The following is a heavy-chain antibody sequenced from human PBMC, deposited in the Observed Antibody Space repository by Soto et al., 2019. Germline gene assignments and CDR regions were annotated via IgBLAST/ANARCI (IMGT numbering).Heavy chain of an antibody. CDR1: GFTFSNAW. CDR3: TTDPQRGDRGYFDY. Sequence: GGSLRLSCAASGFTFSNAWMSWVRQAPGKGLEWVGRIKSKTDGGTTDYAAPVKGRFTISRDDSKNTLYLQMNSLKTEDTAVYYCTTDPQRGDRGYFDYWGQGTLVTVSS. J-gene: IGHJ4*02. CDR2: IKSKTDGGTT. D-gene: IGHD3-10*01. V-gene: IGHV3-15*01.